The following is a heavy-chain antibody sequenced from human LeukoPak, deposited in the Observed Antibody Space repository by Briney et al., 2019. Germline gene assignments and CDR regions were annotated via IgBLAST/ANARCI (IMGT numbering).Heavy chain of an antibody. D-gene: IGHD4-23*01. CDR1: GGSFSGYY. V-gene: IGHV4-34*01. CDR2: INHSGST. J-gene: IGHJ1*01. Sequence: SETLSLTCAVYGGSFSGYYWSGIRQPPAKGREGIGEINHSGSTNYNPSLKSRVTISVHTSKNQFSLKLSSMTAADTAVYYCARGNGGNSRYFQRWGQGTLVTVSS. CDR3: ARGNGGNSRYFQR.